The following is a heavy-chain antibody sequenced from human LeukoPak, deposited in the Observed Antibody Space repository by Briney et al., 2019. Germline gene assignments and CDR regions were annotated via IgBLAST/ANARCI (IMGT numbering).Heavy chain of an antibody. CDR1: GGTFSSDA. J-gene: IGHJ6*02. Sequence: GSSVKVSCKASGGTFSSDAITWVRQAPGQGPEWMGRIIPILDISNYAQKFQGRVTITADKSTSTAYMELSSLRSEDTAVYYCARVNSIPNSGSGGYYYALDVWGQGTTVTVSS. D-gene: IGHD3-10*01. V-gene: IGHV1-69*04. CDR2: IIPILDIS. CDR3: ARVNSIPNSGSGGYYYALDV.